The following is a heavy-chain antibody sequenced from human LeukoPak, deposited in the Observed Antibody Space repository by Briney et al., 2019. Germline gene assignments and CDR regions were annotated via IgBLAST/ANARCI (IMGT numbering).Heavy chain of an antibody. CDR1: GFTFSSYA. D-gene: IGHD3-9*01. J-gene: IGHJ4*02. V-gene: IGHV3-30*04. Sequence: GGSLRLSCAASGFTFSSYAMHRVRQAPGKGLEWVAVISYDGSNKYYADSVKGRFTISRDNSKNTLYLQMNSLRAEDTAVYYCARDDWDRWGQGTLVTVSS. CDR3: ARDDWDR. CDR2: ISYDGSNK.